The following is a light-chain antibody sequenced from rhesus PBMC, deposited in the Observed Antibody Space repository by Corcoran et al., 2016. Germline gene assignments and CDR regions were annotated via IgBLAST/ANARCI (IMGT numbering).Light chain of an antibody. CDR2: KAS. V-gene: IGKV1-22*01. CDR3: QQYSSSPFT. J-gene: IGKJ3*01. CDR1: QSISSW. Sequence: DIQMTQSPSSLSASVGDTVTITCRASQSISSWLAWYQQKPGKAPKLLINKASPLQSGVPSRFSGRGSGTDFTLPISSLQSEDFATYYCQQYSSSPFTFGPGTKLDIK.